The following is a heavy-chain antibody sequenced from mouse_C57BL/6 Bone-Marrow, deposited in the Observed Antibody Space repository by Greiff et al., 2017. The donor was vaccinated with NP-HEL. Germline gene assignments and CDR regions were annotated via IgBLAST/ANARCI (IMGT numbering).Heavy chain of an antibody. V-gene: IGHV1-69*01. D-gene: IGHD2-1*01. CDR3: AIIYYGNYGVPHDY. CDR1: GYTFTSYW. Sequence: QVQLKQPGAELVMPGASVKLSCKASGYTFTSYWMHWVKQRPGQGLEWIGEIDPSDSYTNYNQKFKGKSTLTVDKSSSTAYMQLSSLTSEDSAVYYCAIIYYGNYGVPHDYWGQGTTLTVSS. CDR2: IDPSDSYT. J-gene: IGHJ2*01.